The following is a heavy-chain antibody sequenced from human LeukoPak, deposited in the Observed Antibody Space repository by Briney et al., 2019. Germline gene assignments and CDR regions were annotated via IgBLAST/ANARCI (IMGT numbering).Heavy chain of an antibody. J-gene: IGHJ4*02. V-gene: IGHV3-53*01. CDR3: ARCVERWPAHAMSY. CDR1: VLTQYIT. CDR2: LYSDGNT. D-gene: IGHD1-1*01. Sequence: GGSLRPSCTPSVLTQYITHEPGLRQAPGKGLEWVSVLYSDGNTKYADSVQGRFTISKDNTKNTLYIVMNSLSPEDRGHGYFARCVERWPAHAMSYWGQGTLVTVSS.